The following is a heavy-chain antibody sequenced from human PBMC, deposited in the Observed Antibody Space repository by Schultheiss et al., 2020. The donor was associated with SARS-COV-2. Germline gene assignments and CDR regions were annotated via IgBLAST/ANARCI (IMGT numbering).Heavy chain of an antibody. CDR2: IWYDGSNK. D-gene: IGHD3-3*01. V-gene: IGHV3-33*01. CDR1: GFTFSSYG. J-gene: IGHJ6*02. Sequence: GESLKISCAASGFTFSSYGMHWVRQAPGKGLEWVAVIWYDGSNKYYADSVKGRFTISRDNSKNTLYLQMNSLRAEDTAVYYCARDPLYDFWSGYYEYYYYYGMDVWGQGTTVTVSS. CDR3: ARDPLYDFWSGYYEYYYYYGMDV.